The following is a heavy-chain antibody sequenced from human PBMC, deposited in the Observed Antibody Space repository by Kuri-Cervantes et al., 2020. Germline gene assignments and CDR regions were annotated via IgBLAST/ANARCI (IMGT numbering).Heavy chain of an antibody. D-gene: IGHD3-10*01. V-gene: IGHV1-2*02. CDR1: GYTFTSYY. CDR2: INPNSGGT. CDR3: ARGRGWFGELIHY. J-gene: IGHJ4*02. Sequence: ASVKVSCKASGYTFTSYYMHWVRQAPGQGLEWMGWINPNSGGTNYAQKFQGRVTMTTDTSTNTAYMELRSLTSDDTAVYYCARGRGWFGELIHYWGQGTRVTVSS.